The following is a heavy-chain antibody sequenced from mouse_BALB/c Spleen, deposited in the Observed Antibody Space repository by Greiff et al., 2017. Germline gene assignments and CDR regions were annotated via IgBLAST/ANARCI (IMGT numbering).Heavy chain of an antibody. Sequence: EVNVVESGGGLVKPGGSLKLSCAASGFTFSSYAMSWVRQSPEKRLEWVAEISSGGSYTYYPDTVTGRFTISRDNAKNTLYLEMSSLRSEDTAMYYCARGDYIAYWGQGTLVTVSA. CDR2: ISSGGSYT. J-gene: IGHJ3*01. V-gene: IGHV5-9-4*01. CDR3: ARGDYIAY. CDR1: GFTFSSYA. D-gene: IGHD2-13*01.